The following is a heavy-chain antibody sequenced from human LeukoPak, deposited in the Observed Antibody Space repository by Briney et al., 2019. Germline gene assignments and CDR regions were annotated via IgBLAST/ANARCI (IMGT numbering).Heavy chain of an antibody. CDR2: IYTSGST. CDR1: GGSISSYQ. D-gene: IGHD6-6*01. V-gene: IGHV4-4*09. J-gene: IGHJ4*02. Sequence: SETLSLTCTVSGGSISSYQWSWIRQPPGEGLEWIGYIYTSGSTNYNPSLKSRVTISVDTSKNHFSLKLSSVTAADTAVYYCAGHYSSSSQLDYWGQGTLVTVSS. CDR3: AGHYSSSSQLDY.